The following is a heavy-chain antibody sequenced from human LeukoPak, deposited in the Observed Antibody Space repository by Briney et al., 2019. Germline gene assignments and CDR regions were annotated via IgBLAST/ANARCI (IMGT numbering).Heavy chain of an antibody. CDR2: ISGSGGST. J-gene: IGHJ4*02. V-gene: IGHV3-23*01. D-gene: IGHD5-12*01. CDR1: GFTFSSYD. Sequence: GVSLRLSCAASGFTFSSYDMSRVRQAPGKGLESGSAISGSGGSTYYADSVKGRFTIDRANSKNTLDLQIHSLRAADTAVYYCAKEDGYDGGEDYWGQGTLVTVSS. CDR3: AKEDGYDGGEDY.